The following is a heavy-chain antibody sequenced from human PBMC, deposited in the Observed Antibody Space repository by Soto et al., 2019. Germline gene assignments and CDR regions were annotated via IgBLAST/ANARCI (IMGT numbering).Heavy chain of an antibody. V-gene: IGHV4-34*01. CDR3: ARGRTQYSSRWYVD. CDR2: VDHSGST. J-gene: IGHJ4*02. D-gene: IGHD6-13*01. Sequence: SETLSLTCAVYGGSFSGYCWSWIRQPPGKGLEWIGEVDHSGSTNYNPSLKSRVTISVDTSKNQFSLKLSSVTAADTAVYYCARGRTQYSSRWYVDWGQANLVLVSS. CDR1: GGSFSGYC.